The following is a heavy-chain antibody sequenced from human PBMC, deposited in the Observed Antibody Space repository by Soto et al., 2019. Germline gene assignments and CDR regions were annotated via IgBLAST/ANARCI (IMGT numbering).Heavy chain of an antibody. CDR2: IWYDGSNK. J-gene: IGHJ4*02. Sequence: QVQLVESGGGVVQPGRSLRLSCAASGFTFSSYCMHWVRQAPGKGLEWVAVIWYDGSNKYYADSVKGRFTISRDNSKNTLYLQMNSLRAEDTAVYYCARDRNWNYFDYWGQGTLVTVSS. CDR3: ARDRNWNYFDY. V-gene: IGHV3-33*01. CDR1: GFTFSSYC. D-gene: IGHD1-1*01.